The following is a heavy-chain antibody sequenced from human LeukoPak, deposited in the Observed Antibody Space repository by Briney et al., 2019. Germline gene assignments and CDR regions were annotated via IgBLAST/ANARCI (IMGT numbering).Heavy chain of an antibody. CDR3: VRDRELNY. J-gene: IGHJ4*02. CDR2: TYNSGST. Sequence: PSETLSLTCTVSGGSISIYYWSWIRQPPGKGLEWLGYTYNSGSTLYNPSLKSRVTISVDTSRNELSLRLTSVTAADAAVYYCVRDRELNYWGQGTLVTVSS. V-gene: IGHV4-59*01. D-gene: IGHD3-10*01. CDR1: GGSISIYY.